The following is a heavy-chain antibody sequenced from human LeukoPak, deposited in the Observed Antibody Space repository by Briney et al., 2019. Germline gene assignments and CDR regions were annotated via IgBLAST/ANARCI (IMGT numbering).Heavy chain of an antibody. D-gene: IGHD6-6*01. CDR2: IKQDGSEK. CDR3: ARIRPSYYFDY. V-gene: IGHV3-7*04. Sequence: PGGSLRLSCAASGFTSSSYWMSWVRQAPGKGLEWVANIKQDGSEKYYVDSVKGRFTISRDNAKNSLSLQMNSLRVEDTAVYYCARIRPSYYFDYWGQGTLVTVSS. CDR1: GFTSSSYW. J-gene: IGHJ4*02.